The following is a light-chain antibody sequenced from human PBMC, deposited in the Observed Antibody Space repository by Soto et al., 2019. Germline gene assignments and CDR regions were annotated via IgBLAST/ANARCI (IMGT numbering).Light chain of an antibody. V-gene: IGLV2-23*02. CDR3: CSYAGSRIYV. CDR1: SGDVGNYDL. CDR2: DVT. J-gene: IGLJ1*01. Sequence: QSALTQPASVSGSPGQSITISCTGTSGDVGNYDLVSWYRQHPGHAPKLLIYDVTKRPSGVSNRFSGSKSGNTASLTISGLQAEDEGDYYCCSYAGSRIYVFGTGTKVTVL.